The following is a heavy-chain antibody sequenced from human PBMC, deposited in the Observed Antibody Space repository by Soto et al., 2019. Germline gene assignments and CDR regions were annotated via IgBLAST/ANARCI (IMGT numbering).Heavy chain of an antibody. V-gene: IGHV4-59*01. D-gene: IGHD6-13*01. CDR1: GASINDLY. J-gene: IGHJ5*02. CDR3: ARANSSTWYTLEYKWFDP. Sequence: PSETLSLTCTVSGASINDLYWSWIRQTPGKGLEWVGFMYYSETTKYNPSHKGRVNMSLDTSKNQVSLHLKSVTAAETAVYYCARANSSTWYTLEYKWFDPWGQGTQVTVSS. CDR2: MYYSETT.